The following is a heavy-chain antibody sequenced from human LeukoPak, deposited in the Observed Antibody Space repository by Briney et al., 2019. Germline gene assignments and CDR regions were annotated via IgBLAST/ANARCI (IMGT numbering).Heavy chain of an antibody. Sequence: ASVKVSCKASGYTFTGYYMHWVRQAPGQGLEWMGWINPNSGGTNYAQKFQGRVTMTRDTSISTAYMELSRLRSDDTAVYYCARDPGMVEEYYFDYWGQGTLVTVSS. CDR3: ARDPGMVEEYYFDY. V-gene: IGHV1-2*02. CDR2: INPNSGGT. CDR1: GYTFTGYY. J-gene: IGHJ4*02. D-gene: IGHD3-10*01.